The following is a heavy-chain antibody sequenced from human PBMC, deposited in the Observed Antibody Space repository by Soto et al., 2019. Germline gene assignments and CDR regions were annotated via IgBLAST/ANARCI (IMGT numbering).Heavy chain of an antibody. Sequence: PGGSLRLSCAASGFTFSSYTMSWVRQAPGKGLEWVSTISGSGSSTYSADSVKGRFTISRDNSKNTLYLQMNSLRVEDTAVYYCAREEGYCGRGYCFRSAFDLWRQGKVVNVS. CDR2: ISGSGSST. V-gene: IGHV3-23*01. CDR3: AREEGYCGRGYCFRSAFDL. CDR1: GFTFSSYT. D-gene: IGHD2-15*01. J-gene: IGHJ3*01.